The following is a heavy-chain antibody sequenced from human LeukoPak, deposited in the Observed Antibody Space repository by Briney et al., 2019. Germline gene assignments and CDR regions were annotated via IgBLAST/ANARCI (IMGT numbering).Heavy chain of an antibody. CDR1: GGTFTNYA. Sequence: ASVKVSCEASGGTFTNYAFSWVRQAPGQGLEWMGGIIPIFGTTNYAQKFQGRVTITADESTTTAYMELSSLRSEDTAVYYCARGVRNSGSYYVDYWGQGTPVTVSS. J-gene: IGHJ4*02. D-gene: IGHD1-26*01. V-gene: IGHV1-69*13. CDR2: IIPIFGTT. CDR3: ARGVRNSGSYYVDY.